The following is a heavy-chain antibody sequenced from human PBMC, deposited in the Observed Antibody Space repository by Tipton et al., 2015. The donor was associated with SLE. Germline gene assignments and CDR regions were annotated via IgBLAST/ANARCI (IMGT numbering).Heavy chain of an antibody. CDR3: ARGPDRAAFD. V-gene: IGHV4-34*01. CDR1: GGSFSGCY. J-gene: IGHJ4*02. CDR2: INHSGST. D-gene: IGHD6-13*01. Sequence: LRLSCAVYGGSFSGCYWSWIRQPPGKGLEWIGEINHSGSTNYNPSLKSRVTISVDTSKSQFSLKLSSVTAADTAVYYCARGPDRAAFDWGQGTLVTVSS.